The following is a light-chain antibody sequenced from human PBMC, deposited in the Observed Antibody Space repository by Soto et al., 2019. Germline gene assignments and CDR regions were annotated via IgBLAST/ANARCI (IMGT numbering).Light chain of an antibody. J-gene: IGLJ2*01. V-gene: IGLV6-57*04. CDR3: QSSI. Sequence: FMLIQPHSVSESPGKTVTISCTRSSGSIASNYVQWYQQRPGSAPTTLIYEDNQRPSGVPDRFSGSIDSSSNSASLTISGLKTEDEADYYCQSSIFGGGTKLTVL. CDR1: SGSIASNY. CDR2: EDN.